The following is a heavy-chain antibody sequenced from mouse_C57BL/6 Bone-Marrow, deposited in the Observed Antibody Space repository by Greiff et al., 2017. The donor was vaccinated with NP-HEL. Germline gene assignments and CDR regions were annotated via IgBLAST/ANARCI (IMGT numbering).Heavy chain of an antibody. CDR1: GYTFTTYP. J-gene: IGHJ4*01. V-gene: IGHV1-47*01. D-gene: IGHD1-1*01. Sequence: VQLQQSGAELVKPGASVKMSCKASGYTFTTYPIEWMKQRHGKCLEWIGNFNPYNDDTKYNEKFKGKATLTVEKSSSTVYLDLSLLTSEYSAVYYCARRSNFDYAMDYWGQGTSVTVSS. CDR3: ARRSNFDYAMDY. CDR2: FNPYNDDT.